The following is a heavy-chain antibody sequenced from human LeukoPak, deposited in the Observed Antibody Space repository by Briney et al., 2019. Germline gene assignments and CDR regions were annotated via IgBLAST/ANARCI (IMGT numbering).Heavy chain of an antibody. Sequence: ASVKVPCKASGYTFSTYDINWLRQASGQGLEWMGWMNPNSDNTGYVEKFQDRVTFTMNTPISTAYMELGSLRSEDTAVYYCARAGVAARPYPQHYYYYYYMDVWGQGTTVTVSS. CDR2: MNPNSDNT. CDR3: ARAGVAARPYPQHYYYYYYMDV. CDR1: GYTFSTYD. V-gene: IGHV1-8*03. D-gene: IGHD6-6*01. J-gene: IGHJ6*03.